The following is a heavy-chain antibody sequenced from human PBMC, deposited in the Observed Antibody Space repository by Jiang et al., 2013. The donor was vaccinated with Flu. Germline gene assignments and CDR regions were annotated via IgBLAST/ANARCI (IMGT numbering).Heavy chain of an antibody. CDR2: ISNNGVST. Sequence: VQLLESGGGLVQPGGSLRLSCAPSGFTFSNYAMHWVRQAPGKGLEFVSAISNNGVSTYYANSVKGRFTISRDNSKNMLYLQMGSLRPEDMAVYYCARSGVSGSYDYWGQGTLVTVSS. J-gene: IGHJ4*02. CDR1: GFTFSNYA. CDR3: ARSGVSGSYDY. D-gene: IGHD1-26*01. V-gene: IGHV3-64*01.